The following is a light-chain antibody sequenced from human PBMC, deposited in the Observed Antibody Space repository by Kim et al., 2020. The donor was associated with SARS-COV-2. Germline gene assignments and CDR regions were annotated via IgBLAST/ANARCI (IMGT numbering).Light chain of an antibody. CDR3: QQGFSN. J-gene: IGKJ2*01. Sequence: DIQMTQSPSSLSASVGDRVTITCRASQSISTYLNWYQQKPGKAPKLLIYGASNLPSGVPSRFSGSGSGTEFPLTNSPLQPEDFGTYYCQQGFSNFWQGTKLEI. V-gene: IGKV1-39*01. CDR2: GAS. CDR1: QSISTY.